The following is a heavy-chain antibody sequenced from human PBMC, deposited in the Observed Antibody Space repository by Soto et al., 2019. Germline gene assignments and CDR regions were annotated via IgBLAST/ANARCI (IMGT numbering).Heavy chain of an antibody. D-gene: IGHD5-12*01. CDR1: GDTVTSYY. CDR3: ARTPGYTDRNYFDY. V-gene: IGHV1-46*01. Sequence: ASVKVCCKASGDTVTSYYMHWVRQAPGQGLEWMGIINPSGGSTTYAQKFQGRLTMTRDTSTSTVYMELSSLRSEDTAMYYCARTPGYTDRNYFDYWGQGTLVTVYS. J-gene: IGHJ4*02. CDR2: INPSGGST.